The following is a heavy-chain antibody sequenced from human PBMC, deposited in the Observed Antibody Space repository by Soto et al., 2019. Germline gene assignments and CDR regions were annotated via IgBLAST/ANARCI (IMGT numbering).Heavy chain of an antibody. Sequence: PGESRKISCKGSGYSFTSYWIGWVRQMPGKCLEWMGIIYPDESDTRYSPSFQGQVTISADKSISTAYLQWSSLKASDTAMYYCALSSQYQLQGDVFDIWGQGTMVTVSS. CDR1: GYSFTSYW. CDR2: IYPDESDT. J-gene: IGHJ3*02. V-gene: IGHV5-51*01. CDR3: ALSSQYQLQGDVFDI. D-gene: IGHD2-2*01.